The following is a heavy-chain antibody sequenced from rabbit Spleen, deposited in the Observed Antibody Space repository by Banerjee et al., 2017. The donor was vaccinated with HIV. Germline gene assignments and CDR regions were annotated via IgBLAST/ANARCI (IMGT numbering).Heavy chain of an antibody. CDR2: IYTGGSGGI. D-gene: IGHD1-1*01. CDR3: ARDTSSSFSSYGMDL. CDR1: GFSFNNYYY. J-gene: IGHJ6*01. V-gene: IGHV1S40*01. Sequence: QSLEESGGDLVKPGASLTLTCTASGFSFNNYYYIYWVRQAPGKGLEWIGCIYTGGSGGIYYASWAKGRFTISKTSSTTVPLQMTSLTAADTATYFCARDTSSSFSSYGMDLWGPGTLVTVS.